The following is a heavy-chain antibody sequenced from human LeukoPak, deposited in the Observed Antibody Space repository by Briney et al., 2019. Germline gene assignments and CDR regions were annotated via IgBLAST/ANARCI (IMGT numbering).Heavy chain of an antibody. CDR2: INHSGST. J-gene: IGHJ4*02. Sequence: SETLSLTCAVYGGSFSGYYWSWIRQPPGKGLEWIGEINHSGSTNYNPSLKSRVTISVDTSKNQFSLKLSSVTAADTAVYYCARLVYETPYCFDYWGQGTLVTVSS. CDR1: GGSFSGYY. V-gene: IGHV4-34*01. CDR3: ARLVYETPYCFDY. D-gene: IGHD5/OR15-5a*01.